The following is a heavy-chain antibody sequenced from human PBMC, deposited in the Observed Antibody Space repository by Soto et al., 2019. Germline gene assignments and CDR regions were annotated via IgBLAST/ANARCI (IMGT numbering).Heavy chain of an antibody. V-gene: IGHV1-69*02. J-gene: IGHJ5*02. Sequence: QVQLVQSWAEVKKPGSSVKVSCKASGGTFSSYTISWVRQAPGQGLEWMGRIIPILGIANYAQKFQGRVTNTADKSTSTAYMELSSLSTEGTAVYYCATETFDPWGQGTLVTVSS. CDR2: IIPILGIA. CDR3: ATETFDP. CDR1: GGTFSSYT.